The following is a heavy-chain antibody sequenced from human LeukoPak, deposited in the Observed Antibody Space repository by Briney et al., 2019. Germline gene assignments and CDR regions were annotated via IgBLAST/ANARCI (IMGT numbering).Heavy chain of an antibody. D-gene: IGHD1-14*01. CDR1: GFTFSSYA. CDR3: ARDRPLGMFDY. CDR2: ISGSGGST. V-gene: IGHV3-23*01. J-gene: IGHJ4*02. Sequence: GGSLRLSCAAPGFTFSSYAMSWVRQAPGKGLEWVSAISGSGGSTYYADSVKGRFTISRDNAKNSLYLQMNSLRAEDTAVYYCARDRPLGMFDYWGQGTLVTVSS.